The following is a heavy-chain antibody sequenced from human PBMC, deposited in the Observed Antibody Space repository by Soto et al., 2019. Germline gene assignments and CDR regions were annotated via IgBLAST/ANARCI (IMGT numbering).Heavy chain of an antibody. J-gene: IGHJ3*02. D-gene: IGHD3-22*01. CDR2: IYYSGST. CDR1: GGSISSYY. V-gene: IGHV4-59*08. CDR3: VRQRLEYDSSGYYPDAFDI. Sequence: SETLSLTCTVSGGSISSYYWSWIRQPPGKGLEWIGYIYYSGSTNYNPSLKSRVTISVDTSKNQFSLKLSSVTAADTAVYYCVRQRLEYDSSGYYPDAFDIWGQGTMVTVSS.